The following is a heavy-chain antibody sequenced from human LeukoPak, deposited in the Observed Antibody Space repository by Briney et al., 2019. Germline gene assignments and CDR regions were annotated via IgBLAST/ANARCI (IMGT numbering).Heavy chain of an antibody. CDR2: ISSSGSTI. CDR3: ARDRSGSYHAAFDY. D-gene: IGHD1-26*01. Sequence: GGSLRLSCAASGFTFSDYYMSWIRQAPGKGLEWVSYISSSGSTIYYADSVKGRFTISRGNAKNSLYLQMNSLRAEDTAVYYCARDRSGSYHAAFDYWGQGTLVTVSS. J-gene: IGHJ4*02. V-gene: IGHV3-11*01. CDR1: GFTFSDYY.